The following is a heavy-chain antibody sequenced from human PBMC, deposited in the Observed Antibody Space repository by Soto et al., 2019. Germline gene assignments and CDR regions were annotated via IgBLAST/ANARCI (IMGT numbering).Heavy chain of an antibody. CDR3: ATAKLLLPWLFDY. Sequence: SETLSLTCTVSGGSISSGDYYWSWIRQPPGKGLEWIGCIYYSGSTYYNPSLKSRVTISVDTSKNQFSLKLSSVTAADTAVYYYATAKLLLPWLFDYWGQGTLVTVSS. CDR2: IYYSGST. D-gene: IGHD2-15*01. J-gene: IGHJ4*02. CDR1: GGSISSGDYY. V-gene: IGHV4-30-4*01.